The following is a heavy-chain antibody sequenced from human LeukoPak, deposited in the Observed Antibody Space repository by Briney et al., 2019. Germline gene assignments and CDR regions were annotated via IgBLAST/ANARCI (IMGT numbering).Heavy chain of an antibody. D-gene: IGHD5-12*01. CDR1: GFIFSNHG. J-gene: IGHJ4*02. Sequence: GGSLRLSCTASGFIFSNHGMLWVRQAPGKGLEWVAVIWYDGSDKFYADSVKGRFTISRDNSKNTLYLQMNSLRAEDTAVYYCGRLRAFYFDYWGLGTLVTVSP. V-gene: IGHV3-33*01. CDR3: GRLRAFYFDY. CDR2: IWYDGSDK.